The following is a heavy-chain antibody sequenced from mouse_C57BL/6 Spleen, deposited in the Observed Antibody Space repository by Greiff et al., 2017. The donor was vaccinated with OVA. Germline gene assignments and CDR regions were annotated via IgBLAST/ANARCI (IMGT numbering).Heavy chain of an antibody. V-gene: IGHV1-64*01. CDR2: IHPNSGST. CDR3: ARSTSIYYDYDGDAMDY. CDR1: GYTFTSYW. J-gene: IGHJ4*01. Sequence: QVQLQQPGAELVKPGASVKLSCKASGYTFTSYWMHWVKQRPGQGLEWIGMIHPNSGSTNYNEKFKSKATLTVDKSSSTAYMQLSSLTSEDSAVYYCARSTSIYYDYDGDAMDYWGQGTSVTVSS. D-gene: IGHD2-4*01.